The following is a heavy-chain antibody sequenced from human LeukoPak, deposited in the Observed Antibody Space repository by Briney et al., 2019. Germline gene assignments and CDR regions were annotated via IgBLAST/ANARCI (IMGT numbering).Heavy chain of an antibody. V-gene: IGHV3-74*01. D-gene: IGHD3-10*01. Sequence: GGSLRLSCAASGFTFSSYWMHWVRQGPGKGLVWVSRINTDRSSTNYADSVKGRFTISRDNAKNTLYLQMISLRAEDTAVYYCARGLLRGAIQHDAFDIWGQGTMVTVSS. CDR3: ARGLLRGAIQHDAFDI. CDR2: INTDRSST. J-gene: IGHJ3*02. CDR1: GFTFSSYW.